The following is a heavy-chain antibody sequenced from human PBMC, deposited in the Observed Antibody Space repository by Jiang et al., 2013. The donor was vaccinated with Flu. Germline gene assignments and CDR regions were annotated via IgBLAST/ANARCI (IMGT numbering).Heavy chain of an antibody. J-gene: IGHJ4*02. V-gene: IGHV4-39*01. CDR3: ARHRPTGYLSDY. CDR1: GGSISSSSYY. Sequence: PGLVKPSETLSLTCTVSGGSISSSSYYWGWIRQPPGKGLEWIGSIYYSGSTYYNPSLKSRVTISVDTSKNQFSLKLSSVTAADTAVYYCARHRPTGYLSDYWGQGTLVTVSS. CDR2: IYYSGST. D-gene: IGHD5-18*01.